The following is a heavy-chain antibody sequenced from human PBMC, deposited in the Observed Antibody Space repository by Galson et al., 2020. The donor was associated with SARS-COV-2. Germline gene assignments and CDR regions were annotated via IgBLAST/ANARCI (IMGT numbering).Heavy chain of an antibody. J-gene: IGHJ6*02. CDR3: AKSGLYYYYYYGMGV. D-gene: IGHD6-25*01. CDR2: ISYDGSNK. Sequence: GESLKISCAASGFTFSSYGMHWVRQAPGKGLEWVAVISYDGSNKYYADSVKGRFTISRDNSKNTLYLQMNSLRAADTAGYYCAKSGLYYYYYYGMGVGGRGSTFTDSS. V-gene: IGHV3-30*18. CDR1: GFTFSSYG.